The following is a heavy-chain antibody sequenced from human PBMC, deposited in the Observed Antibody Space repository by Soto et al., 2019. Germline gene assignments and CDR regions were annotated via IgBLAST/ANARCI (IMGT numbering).Heavy chain of an antibody. CDR3: AKGGYYDFWSGSLTHPPFDY. D-gene: IGHD3-3*01. CDR1: GFTFSSYG. Sequence: GGSLRLSCAASGFTFSSYGMHWVRQAPGKGLEWVAVISYDGSNKYYADSVKGRFTISRDNSKNTLYLQMNSLRAEDTAVYYCAKGGYYDFWSGSLTHPPFDYWGQGTLVTVSS. J-gene: IGHJ4*02. CDR2: ISYDGSNK. V-gene: IGHV3-30*18.